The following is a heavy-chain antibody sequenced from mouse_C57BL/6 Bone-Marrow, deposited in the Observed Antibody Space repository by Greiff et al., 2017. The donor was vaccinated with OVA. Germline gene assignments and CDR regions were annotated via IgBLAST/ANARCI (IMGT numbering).Heavy chain of an antibody. V-gene: IGHV1-64*01. CDR1: GYTFTSYW. J-gene: IGHJ3*01. CDR2: IHPNSGST. CDR3: ALHYYGSSGAY. Sequence: QVQLQQPGAELVKPGASVKLSCKASGYTFTSYWMHWVKQRPGQGLEWIGMIHPNSGSTNYNEKFKSKATLTVDKSSSTAYMQLSSLTSEDSAVDYCALHYYGSSGAYWGQGTLVTVSA. D-gene: IGHD1-1*01.